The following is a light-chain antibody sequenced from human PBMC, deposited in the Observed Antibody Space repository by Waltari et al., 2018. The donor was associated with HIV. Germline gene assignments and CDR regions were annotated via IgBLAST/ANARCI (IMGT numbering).Light chain of an antibody. J-gene: IGLJ3*02. CDR1: SLPKQD. CDR2: KDS. Sequence: SYELTQPPSVSVSPGQTARIPCSGDSLPKQDVYWYQQRPGRAPVLVIYKDSERPSAIPERFSGSRSGTTVTLTISGVQADDEADYYCQSADSSGSSWVFGGGTKLTV. CDR3: QSADSSGSSWV. V-gene: IGLV3-25*03.